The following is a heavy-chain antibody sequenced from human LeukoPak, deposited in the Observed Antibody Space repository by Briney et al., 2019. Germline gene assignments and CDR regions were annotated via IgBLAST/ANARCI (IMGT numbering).Heavy chain of an antibody. V-gene: IGHV3-11*01. CDR1: GFTFSDYY. Sequence: PGGSLRLSCAASGFTFSDYYMSWIRQAPGKGLEWVSYISSSGSIIYYADSVKGRFTISRDNAKNSLYLQMNSLRAEDTAVYFCAKSYGSGSFYNEGLYFDYWGRGTPVTVSS. CDR2: ISSSGSII. D-gene: IGHD3-10*01. J-gene: IGHJ4*02. CDR3: AKSYGSGSFYNEGLYFDY.